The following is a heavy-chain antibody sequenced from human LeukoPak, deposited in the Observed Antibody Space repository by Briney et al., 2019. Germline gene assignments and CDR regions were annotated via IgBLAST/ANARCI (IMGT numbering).Heavy chain of an antibody. V-gene: IGHV4-39*07. CDR1: GGSITSGTFY. J-gene: IGHJ5*02. CDR3: AGAGILSTGDYFDP. D-gene: IGHD5/OR15-5a*01. CDR2: IHASGST. Sequence: KPSETLSLTCSVSGGSITSGTFYWGWTRQPPGKALEWIGTIHASGSTSYNPSLQSRVTISVDTSKNQFSLKLSSVTAADTAVYYCAGAGILSTGDYFDPWGQGTLVTVSS.